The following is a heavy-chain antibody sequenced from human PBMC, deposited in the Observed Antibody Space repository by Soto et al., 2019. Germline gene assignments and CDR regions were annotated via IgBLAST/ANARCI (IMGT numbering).Heavy chain of an antibody. Sequence: QITLKESGPTLVKPTQTLTLTCAFSGFSLNTRGVGVGWIRQPPGKALEWLGLIYWDKDKRYSPSLKSRLTITKDTPKHHVVLTVPDTGPVDTATYHCAHHNYQGSGIVPWGQGTLVTVSS. V-gene: IGHV2-5*02. CDR3: AHHNYQGSGIVP. D-gene: IGHD3-10*01. CDR1: GFSLNTRGVG. J-gene: IGHJ5*02. CDR2: IYWDKDK.